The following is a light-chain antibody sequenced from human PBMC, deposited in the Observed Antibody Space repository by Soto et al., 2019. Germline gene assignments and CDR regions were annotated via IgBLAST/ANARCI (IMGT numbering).Light chain of an antibody. Sequence: QSVLTQPPSASGSPGQSVTISCTGTSSDVGGYNYVSWYQQYPGRAPKLMIYEVTKRPSGVPDRFSGSKSGNTASLTVSGLQAEDEADYYCSSYAASNNFYFVFGGGTK. CDR1: SSDVGGYNY. J-gene: IGLJ3*02. V-gene: IGLV2-8*01. CDR2: EVT. CDR3: SSYAASNNFYFV.